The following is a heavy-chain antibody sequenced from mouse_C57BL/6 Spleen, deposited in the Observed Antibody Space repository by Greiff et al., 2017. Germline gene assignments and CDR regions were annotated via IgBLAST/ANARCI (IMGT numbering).Heavy chain of an antibody. D-gene: IGHD1-1*01. V-gene: IGHV1-76*01. CDR3: ARHYGSSYYAMDY. Sequence: QVQLQQSGAELVRPGASVKLSCKASGYTFTDYYINWVKQRPGQGLEWIARIYPGSGNTYYNEKFKGKATLTAEKSSSTAYMQLSSLTSEDSAVYFCARHYGSSYYAMDYWGQGTSVTVSS. CDR2: IYPGSGNT. J-gene: IGHJ4*01. CDR1: GYTFTDYY.